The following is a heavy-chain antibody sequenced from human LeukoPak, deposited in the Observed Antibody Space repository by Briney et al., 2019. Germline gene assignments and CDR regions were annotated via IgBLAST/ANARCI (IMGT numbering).Heavy chain of an antibody. D-gene: IGHD6-6*01. CDR3: ARDPSRSSSSKYYYYYYMDV. CDR1: GFTFSSYA. Sequence: GGSLRLSCAASGFTFSSYAMHWVRQAPGKGLEWVAVISYDGSNKYCADSVKGRFTISRDNSKSTLYLQMNSLRAEDTAVYYCARDPSRSSSSKYYYYYYMDVWGKGTTVTVSS. V-gene: IGHV3-30*04. J-gene: IGHJ6*03. CDR2: ISYDGSNK.